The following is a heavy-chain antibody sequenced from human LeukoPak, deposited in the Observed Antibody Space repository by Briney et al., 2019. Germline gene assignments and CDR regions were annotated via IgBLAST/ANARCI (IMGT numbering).Heavy chain of an antibody. CDR1: GYSFTSYW. J-gene: IGHJ4*01. D-gene: IGHD1-26*01. Sequence: GESLTISCKASGYSFTSYWITWVRQMPGKGLEWMGRIDPSDSYTTYCPALQGHITISVDNSISTAFLQWSSLKASDTAIYYCARQDSGSYYPHDYWGHRTLVTVSS. V-gene: IGHV5-10-1*01. CDR2: IDPSDSYT. CDR3: ARQDSGSYYPHDY.